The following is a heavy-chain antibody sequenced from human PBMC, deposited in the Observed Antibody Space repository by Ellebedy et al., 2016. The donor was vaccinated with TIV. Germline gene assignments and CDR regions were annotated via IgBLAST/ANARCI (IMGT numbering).Heavy chain of an antibody. Sequence: GESLKISXAASGFTFRSYGMHWVRQAPGKGLGWVALISYDESNKYYADSVRGRFTISRDNSKNTLYLQMNSLRAEDTAVYYCANVEKSTEDGYWGQGTLVTVSS. D-gene: IGHD5-24*01. CDR1: GFTFRSYG. CDR2: ISYDESNK. V-gene: IGHV3-30*18. CDR3: ANVEKSTEDGY. J-gene: IGHJ4*02.